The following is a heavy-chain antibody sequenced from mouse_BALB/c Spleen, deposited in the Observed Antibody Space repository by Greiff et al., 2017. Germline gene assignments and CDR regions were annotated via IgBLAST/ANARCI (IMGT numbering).Heavy chain of an antibody. CDR1: GYSFTGYN. CDR2: IDPYYGGT. V-gene: IGHV1-39*01. J-gene: IGHJ4*01. D-gene: IGHD2-4*01. CDR3: ARGSTMITTRAMDY. Sequence: VHVKQSGPELEKPGASVKISCKASGYSFTGYNMNWVKQSNGKSLEWIGNIDPYYGGTSYNQKFKGKASLTVDKSSSTAYMQLKSLTSEDSAVYYCARGSTMITTRAMDYWGQGTSVTVSS.